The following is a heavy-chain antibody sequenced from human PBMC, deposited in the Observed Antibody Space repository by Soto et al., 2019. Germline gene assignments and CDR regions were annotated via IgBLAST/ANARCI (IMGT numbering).Heavy chain of an antibody. CDR2: ISGSGGTT. CDR3: AKGLGQGYYYYYGLDV. V-gene: IGHV3-23*01. Sequence: GGSLRLSCAASGFTFSTYGMTWVRQAPGKGLEWVSGISGSGGTTYYADSVKGRFTISRDNSKNTQYLQMTSLRGEDTAVYYCAKGLGQGYYYYYGLDVWGQGTTVTVSS. D-gene: IGHD1-26*01. CDR1: GFTFSTYG. J-gene: IGHJ6*02.